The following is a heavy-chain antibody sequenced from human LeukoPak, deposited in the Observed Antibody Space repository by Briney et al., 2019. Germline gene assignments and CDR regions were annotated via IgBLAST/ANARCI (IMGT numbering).Heavy chain of an antibody. J-gene: IGHJ4*02. CDR3: AKDLPLTYYYDSSGYFDY. CDR2: IWYDGSNE. CDR1: GFTFRNAG. D-gene: IGHD3-22*01. V-gene: IGHV3-33*06. Sequence: GGSLRLSCAVSGFTFRNAGMNWVRQAPGKGLEWVAIIWYDGSNEYYGDSVKGRFIISRDDSRNTLYLQMNSLRAEDTAVYYCAKDLPLTYYYDSSGYFDYWGQGTLVTVSS.